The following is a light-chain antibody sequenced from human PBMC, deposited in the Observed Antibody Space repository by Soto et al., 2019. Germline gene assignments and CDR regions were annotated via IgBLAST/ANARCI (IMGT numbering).Light chain of an antibody. CDR1: SSDVCGYNY. CDR3: SSYTSSSTLVV. V-gene: IGLV2-14*01. CDR2: DVS. Sequence: QSVLTQPASVSGSPGQSITISCTGTSSDVCGYNYVSWYQQHPGKAPKLMIYDVSNRPSGVSNRFSGSKSGNTVSLTISGLQAEYEADYYCSSYTSSSTLVVFGGGTKLTVL. J-gene: IGLJ2*01.